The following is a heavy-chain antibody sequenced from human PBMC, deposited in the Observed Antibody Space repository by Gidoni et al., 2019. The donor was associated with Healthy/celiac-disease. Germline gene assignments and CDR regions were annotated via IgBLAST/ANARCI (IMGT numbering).Heavy chain of an antibody. CDR2: ISYDGSNK. Sequence: QVQLVESGGGVVQPGRSLRLSCAASGFTFSSYGMHWVRQAPGKGLEWVAVISYDGSNKYYADSVKGRFTISRDNSKNTLYLQMNSLRAEDTAVYYCAKIMIRGAFDIWGQGTMVTVSS. V-gene: IGHV3-30*18. D-gene: IGHD3-16*01. J-gene: IGHJ3*02. CDR3: AKIMIRGAFDI. CDR1: GFTFSSYG.